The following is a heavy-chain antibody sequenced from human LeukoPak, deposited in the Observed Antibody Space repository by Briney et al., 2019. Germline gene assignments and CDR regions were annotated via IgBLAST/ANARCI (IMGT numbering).Heavy chain of an antibody. CDR2: IYYSGST. V-gene: IGHV4-39*07. CDR3: AKRSRLDYGDYS. CDR1: GGSISSSSYY. Sequence: SETLSLTCTVSGGSISSSSYYWGWIRQPPGKGLEWIGSIYYSGSTYYNPSLKSRVTKSVDTSKNQFSLKLSSVTAAGTAVYYCAKRSRLDYGDYSWGQGTLVTVSS. D-gene: IGHD4-17*01. J-gene: IGHJ5*02.